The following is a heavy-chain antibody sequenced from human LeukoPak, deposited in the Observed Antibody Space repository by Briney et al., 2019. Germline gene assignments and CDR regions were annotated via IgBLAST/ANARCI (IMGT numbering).Heavy chain of an antibody. CDR1: GGSISSGGYY. Sequence: PSETLSLTCTVSGGSISSGGYYWSGIRQHPGKGLEWIGYIYYSGSTYYNPSLKSRVTISVDTSKNQFSLKLSSVTAADTAVYYCASWGSGATDAFDIWGQGTMVTVSS. V-gene: IGHV4-31*03. CDR2: IYYSGST. CDR3: ASWGSGATDAFDI. J-gene: IGHJ3*02. D-gene: IGHD6-19*01.